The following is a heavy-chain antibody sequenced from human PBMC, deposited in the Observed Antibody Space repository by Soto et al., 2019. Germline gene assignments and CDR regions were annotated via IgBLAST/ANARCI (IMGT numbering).Heavy chain of an antibody. V-gene: IGHV4-34*01. J-gene: IGHJ3*02. CDR3: ATFRTGYYQTDAFDI. D-gene: IGHD3-22*01. Sequence: SETLSLTCAVSGGSFSGYIWTWIRQTPGKGLQWIGQINHSVSSIYNPSLKNRVTISTMSNNKFSLELSSVTAADTAVYYCATFRTGYYQTDAFDIWGQGTMVTVSS. CDR2: INHSVSS. CDR1: GGSFSGYI.